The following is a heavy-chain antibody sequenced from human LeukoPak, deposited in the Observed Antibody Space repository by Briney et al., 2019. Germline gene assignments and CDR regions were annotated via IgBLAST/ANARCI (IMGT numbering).Heavy chain of an antibody. D-gene: IGHD6-19*01. Sequence: PSETLSLTCTVSGGSISSYYWSWIRQPPGKGLEWIGYIYYSGSTYYNPSLKSRVTISVDTSKNQFSLKLSSVTAADTAVYYCASRDSIVVAGTNYYFDYWGQGTLVTVSS. CDR3: ASRDSIVVAGTNYYFDY. V-gene: IGHV4-59*04. J-gene: IGHJ4*02. CDR1: GGSISSYY. CDR2: IYYSGST.